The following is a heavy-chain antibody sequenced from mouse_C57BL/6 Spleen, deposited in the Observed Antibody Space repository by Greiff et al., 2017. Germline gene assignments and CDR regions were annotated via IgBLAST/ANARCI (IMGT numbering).Heavy chain of an antibody. CDR3: ARWYNYDEGFDY. Sequence: QVQLQQPGAELVKPGASAKMSCKASGYTFTSYWITWVKQRPGQGLEWIGDIYPGSGSTNYNEKFKSKATLTVDTSSSTAYMQLSSLTSEDSAVYYCARWYNYDEGFDYWGQGTTLTVSS. D-gene: IGHD2-12*01. CDR1: GYTFTSYW. V-gene: IGHV1-55*01. CDR2: IYPGSGST. J-gene: IGHJ2*01.